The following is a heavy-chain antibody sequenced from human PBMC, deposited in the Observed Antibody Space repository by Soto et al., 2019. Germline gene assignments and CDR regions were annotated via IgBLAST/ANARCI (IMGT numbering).Heavy chain of an antibody. V-gene: IGHV3-30-3*01. CDR1: GFTFSSYA. J-gene: IGHJ6*02. Sequence: PGGSLRLSCAASGFTFSSYAMHWVRQAPGKGLEWVAVISYDGSNKYYADSVKGRFTISRDNSKNTLYLQMNSLRAEDTAVYYCARGGYNWNYHYYGMDVWGQGTTVTVSS. CDR2: ISYDGSNK. D-gene: IGHD1-20*01. CDR3: ARGGYNWNYHYYGMDV.